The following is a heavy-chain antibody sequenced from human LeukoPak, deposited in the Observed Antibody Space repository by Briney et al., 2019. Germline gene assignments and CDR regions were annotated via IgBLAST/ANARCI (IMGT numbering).Heavy chain of an antibody. V-gene: IGHV4-59*01. J-gene: IGHJ4*02. D-gene: IGHD6-13*01. Sequence: SETLSLTCTVSGGSISSYYWSWIRQPPGKGLEWIGHIYYSGSTNYNPSLKSRVTISVDTSKNQFSLKLSSVTAADTAVYYCARGSSSWTHWGQGTLVTVSS. CDR2: IYYSGST. CDR1: GGSISSYY. CDR3: ARGSSSWTH.